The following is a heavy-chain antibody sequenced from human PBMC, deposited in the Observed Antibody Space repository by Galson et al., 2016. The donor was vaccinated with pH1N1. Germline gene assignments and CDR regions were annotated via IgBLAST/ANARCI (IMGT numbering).Heavy chain of an antibody. CDR2: IYTSGST. J-gene: IGHJ5*02. V-gene: IGHV4-4*07. D-gene: IGHD3-10*01. Sequence: ETLSLTCTVSGGSISSNYWSWIRQPAGKGLEWIGRIYTSGSTNYNPSLKSRVTMSVDTSKNQFSLKLSSVAAADTAVYYCARTLWFGELGKWFDPWGQGTLVTVSS. CDR1: GGSISSNY. CDR3: ARTLWFGELGKWFDP.